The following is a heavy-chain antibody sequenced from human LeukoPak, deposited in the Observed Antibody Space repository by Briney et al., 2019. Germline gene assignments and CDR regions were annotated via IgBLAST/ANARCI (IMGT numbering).Heavy chain of an antibody. V-gene: IGHV1-18*01. CDR1: GYTFTSYG. CDR3: ARENLDSKYGLLIAP. Sequence: GASVKVSCKASGYTFTSYGISWVRQAPGQGLEWMGWISAYNGNTNYAQKRQGRVTMTTDTSTSTAYMEMRSLRSEATAVYYCARENLDSKYGLLIAPWGQGTLVNVSS. J-gene: IGHJ5*02. D-gene: IGHD4-4*01. CDR2: ISAYNGNT.